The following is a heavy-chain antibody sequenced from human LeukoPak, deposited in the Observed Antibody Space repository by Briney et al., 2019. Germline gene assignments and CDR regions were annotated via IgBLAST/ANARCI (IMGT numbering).Heavy chain of an antibody. Sequence: GGSLRLSCAASGFTFRTYNMNWVRQAPGKGLEWVSYIDSRGGTIYYADSVKGRFTISRDNAKNSLYLQMNSLRAEDTAVYYCAKEVRGGDFDNWGLGTLVTVSS. J-gene: IGHJ4*02. CDR2: IDSRGGTI. CDR1: GFTFRTYN. V-gene: IGHV3-48*01. CDR3: AKEVRGGDFDN. D-gene: IGHD3-10*01.